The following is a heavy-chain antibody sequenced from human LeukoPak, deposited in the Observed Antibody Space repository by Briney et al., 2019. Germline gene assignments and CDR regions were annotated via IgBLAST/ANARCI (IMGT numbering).Heavy chain of an antibody. CDR2: IIPIFGTA. Sequence: ASVKVSCKASGGTFSSYAISWVRQAPGQGLEWMGGIIPIFGTANYAQKFQGRVTITTDESTSIAYMELSSLRSEDTAVYYCARGKHYYGSGTGYYYMDIWGKGTTVTVSS. CDR1: GGTFSSYA. CDR3: ARGKHYYGSGTGYYYMDI. V-gene: IGHV1-69*05. D-gene: IGHD3-10*01. J-gene: IGHJ6*03.